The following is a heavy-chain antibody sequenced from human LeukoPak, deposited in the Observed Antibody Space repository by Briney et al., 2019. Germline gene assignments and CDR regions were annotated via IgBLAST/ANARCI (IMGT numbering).Heavy chain of an antibody. Sequence: PGGSLRLSCAASGFTFSSYSMNWVRQAPGKGLEWVSYISGSSSTIYYADSVKGRFTISRDNGKNSLYLQMSSLRAEDTAVYYCAREGCYDEFDYWGQGTLVTVSS. D-gene: IGHD2-2*01. V-gene: IGHV3-48*01. J-gene: IGHJ4*02. CDR1: GFTFSSYS. CDR3: AREGCYDEFDY. CDR2: ISGSSSTI.